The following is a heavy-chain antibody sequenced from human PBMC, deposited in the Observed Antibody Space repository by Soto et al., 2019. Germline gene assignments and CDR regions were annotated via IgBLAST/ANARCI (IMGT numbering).Heavy chain of an antibody. CDR3: ARDAAMVYFDY. D-gene: IGHD2-2*01. V-gene: IGHV1-3*01. Sequence: ASVKVSCKASGYTFTNHAIHWVRQAPGQGLEWMGWINAGKGDTKYPQRFQGRVTITRDTSASTAYMELNSLRAEDTAVYYCARDAAMVYFDYWGQGTLVTVSS. CDR1: GYTFTNHA. CDR2: INAGKGDT. J-gene: IGHJ4*02.